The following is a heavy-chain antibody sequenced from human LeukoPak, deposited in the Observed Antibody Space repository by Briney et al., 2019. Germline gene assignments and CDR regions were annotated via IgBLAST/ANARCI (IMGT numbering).Heavy chain of an antibody. Sequence: GGSLRLSCAASGFTFSSYGMSWVRQAPGKGLEWVSAISGSGGSTYYADSVKGRFTISRDNSKNTLYLQMNSLRAEDTAVYYCAKILGSYWTPGYDYWGQGTLVTVSS. V-gene: IGHV3-23*01. CDR1: GFTFSSYG. CDR3: AKILGSYWTPGYDY. CDR2: ISGSGGST. J-gene: IGHJ4*02. D-gene: IGHD1-26*01.